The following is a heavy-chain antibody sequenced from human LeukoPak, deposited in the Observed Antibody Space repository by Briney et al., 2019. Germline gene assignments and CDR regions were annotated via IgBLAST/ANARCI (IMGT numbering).Heavy chain of an antibody. J-gene: IGHJ4*02. D-gene: IGHD1-20*01. Sequence: AGGSLRLSCAASGFTFSDYYMSWVRQAPGKGLEWVSYISSSGNIIYYADSVKGRFTISRDNAKNSLYLQMNSLRAEDTAVYYCARRRYNWNAIDYWGQGTLVTVSS. CDR3: ARRRYNWNAIDY. V-gene: IGHV3-11*01. CDR1: GFTFSDYY. CDR2: ISSSGNII.